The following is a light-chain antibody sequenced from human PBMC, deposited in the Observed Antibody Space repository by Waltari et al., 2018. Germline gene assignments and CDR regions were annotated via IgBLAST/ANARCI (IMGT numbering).Light chain of an antibody. V-gene: IGKV1-12*01. CDR3: QQGNSFPPT. Sequence: DIQMTQSPSSVSASVRDRVTITCRASQGISNWLAWYQQKPGKAPKLLIYAASISQTGVPSRFSGSGSGTDFTLTIRNLQPEDFATYFCQQGNSFPPTFGQGTRVEVK. J-gene: IGKJ1*01. CDR1: QGISNW. CDR2: AAS.